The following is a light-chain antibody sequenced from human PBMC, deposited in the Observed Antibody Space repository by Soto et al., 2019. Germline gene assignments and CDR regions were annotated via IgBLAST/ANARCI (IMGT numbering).Light chain of an antibody. J-gene: IGKJ1*01. CDR2: AAS. CDR3: QKYNSVPWT. CDR1: QGISNY. V-gene: IGKV1-27*01. Sequence: DIQMTQSPSSLSVSVGDRVTITCRASQGISNYLAWYQQKPGKVPKLLIYAASTLQSGVPSRFSGSGSGTDFTLTITTLQPEDVATYYCQKYNSVPWTFGQGTKVEIK.